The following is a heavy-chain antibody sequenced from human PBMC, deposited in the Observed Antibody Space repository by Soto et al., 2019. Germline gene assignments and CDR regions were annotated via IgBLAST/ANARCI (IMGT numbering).Heavy chain of an antibody. CDR1: GGGFSTYA. D-gene: IGHD4-17*01. J-gene: IGHJ4*02. Sequence: SVKVSCKASGGGFSTYAITWVRQAPGQGLEWMGGITPIFDTTNYAQKFQGRVTITADESTTTVHMELTSLTSGDTAVYYCATGGTTVTRRFDYWGQGTLVTVSS. CDR2: ITPIFDTT. V-gene: IGHV1-69*13. CDR3: ATGGTTVTRRFDY.